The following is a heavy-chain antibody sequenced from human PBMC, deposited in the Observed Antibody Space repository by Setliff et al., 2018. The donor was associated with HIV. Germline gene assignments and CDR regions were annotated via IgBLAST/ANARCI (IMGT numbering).Heavy chain of an antibody. CDR1: GFTISYDH. V-gene: IGHV3-66*01. CDR3: ARDPRGAVTGFDY. J-gene: IGHJ4*02. D-gene: IGHD6-19*01. Sequence: PGESLKISCAVSGFTISYDHVAWVRQAPGKGLEWVSALYNDGSTYYTDSVKDRFIISRDNSKNTVFLQMSSLRAEDTAIYFCARDPRGAVTGFDYWGRGTLVTVSS. CDR2: LYNDGST.